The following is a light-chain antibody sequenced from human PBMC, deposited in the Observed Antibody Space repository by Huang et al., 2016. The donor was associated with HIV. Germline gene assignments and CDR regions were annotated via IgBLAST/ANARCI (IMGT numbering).Light chain of an antibody. CDR2: GAS. CDR1: QSVGSN. J-gene: IGKJ1*01. Sequence: EIVMTQSPASLSGSPGERATLSCRARQSVGSNLAWYQQKPGQAPRRLIYGASTRATGIPARFSCSGSGTEFSLTISSLQSEDFAVYYCQQYIHWPPWTFGQGTKVEIK. CDR3: QQYIHWPPWT. V-gene: IGKV3-15*01.